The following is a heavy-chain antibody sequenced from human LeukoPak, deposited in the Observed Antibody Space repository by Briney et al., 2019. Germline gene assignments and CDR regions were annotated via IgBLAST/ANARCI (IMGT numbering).Heavy chain of an antibody. CDR3: ARDPPTKSYGSGTYDY. Sequence: GGSLRLSCAASGFTFSSYWMSWVRQAPGKGLEWVANIKQDGHEEYYADSVKGRFTIPRDNAKNSVYLQMNSLRVEDTAVYYCARDPPTKSYGSGTYDYWGRGTLVTVSS. CDR1: GFTFSSYW. D-gene: IGHD3-10*01. V-gene: IGHV3-7*01. CDR2: IKQDGHEE. J-gene: IGHJ4*02.